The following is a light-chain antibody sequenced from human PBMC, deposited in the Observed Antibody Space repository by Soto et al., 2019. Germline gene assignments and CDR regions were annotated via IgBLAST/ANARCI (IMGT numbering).Light chain of an antibody. J-gene: IGLJ1*01. CDR3: CSYASTNTFV. CDR1: SSDVGSYNL. Sequence: QSALTQPASVSGSPGQSITISCTGTSSDVGSYNLVSWYQQHPGKAPKLMIYEGNKRPSGVSNRFSGSKSANTASLTISGLQTEDEADYYSCSYASTNTFVFGTGTKLTVL. CDR2: EGN. V-gene: IGLV2-23*01.